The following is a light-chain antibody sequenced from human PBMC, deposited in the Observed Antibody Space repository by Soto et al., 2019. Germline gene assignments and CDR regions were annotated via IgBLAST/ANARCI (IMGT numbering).Light chain of an antibody. Sequence: QSALTQPASVSGSPGQSITISCTGTSSDVGGYNYVSWYQQHPGKAPNLIIFDVSNRPSGVSNRFSGSKSGNSASLPISGLQAADEADYYCSSSTGSNTPVVFGGGTQLTVL. CDR2: DVS. J-gene: IGLJ2*01. V-gene: IGLV2-14*01. CDR3: SSSTGSNTPVV. CDR1: SSDVGGYNY.